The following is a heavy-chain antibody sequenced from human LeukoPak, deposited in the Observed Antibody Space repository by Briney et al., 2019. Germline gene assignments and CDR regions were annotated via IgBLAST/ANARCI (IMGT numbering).Heavy chain of an antibody. CDR3: ARDHGNRYYYYGMDV. J-gene: IGHJ6*02. CDR2: IYYSGST. CDR1: GGSISSSDYY. Sequence: SETLSLTCIVSGGSISSSDYYWSWIRQPPGKGLEWIGYIYYSGSTYYNPSLKSRATISVDTSKNQFSLKMRSVTAADTAVYYCARDHGNRYYYYGMDVWGQGTTVTVSS. V-gene: IGHV4-30-4*01. D-gene: IGHD1-14*01.